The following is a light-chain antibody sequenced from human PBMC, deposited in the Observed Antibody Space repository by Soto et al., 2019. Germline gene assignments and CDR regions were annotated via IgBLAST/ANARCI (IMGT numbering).Light chain of an antibody. V-gene: IGKV1-33*01. CDR1: QDIKNY. Sequence: DIQMTQSPSSLSASVGDRVTITCQASQDIKNYLNWYQQKPGKAPKLLIYEASNLETGVPSRFSGIGSGRSFPFTISSLQPEDIATYYCQQCDDFITFGGGTRIEIK. CDR3: QQCDDFIT. CDR2: EAS. J-gene: IGKJ4*01.